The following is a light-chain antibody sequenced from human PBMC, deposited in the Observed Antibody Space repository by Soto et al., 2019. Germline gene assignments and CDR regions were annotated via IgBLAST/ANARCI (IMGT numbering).Light chain of an antibody. CDR3: CSYAGSRV. CDR1: SSDVGSYNL. CDR2: EGS. Sequence: QSVLTQPASVSGSPGQSITISCTGTSSDVGSYNLVSWYQQHPGKAPKLMIYEGSKRPSGVSNRFSGSKSGNTASLTISGLQAEDEADYYCCSYAGSRVFGTGTKLTVL. J-gene: IGLJ1*01. V-gene: IGLV2-23*01.